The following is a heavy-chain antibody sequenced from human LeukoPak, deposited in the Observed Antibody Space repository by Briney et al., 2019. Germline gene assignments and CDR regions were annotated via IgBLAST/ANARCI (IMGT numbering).Heavy chain of an antibody. CDR1: GYTFTSYA. CDR3: ARDPEGSSGPDAFDI. Sequence: ASVKVSCKASGYTFTSYAMHWVRQAPGQRLEWMGWINAGNGNTKYSQKFQGRVTITRDTSASTAYMELSSLRSEDTAVYYCARDPEGSSGPDAFDIWDQGTMVTVSS. D-gene: IGHD3-22*01. CDR2: INAGNGNT. V-gene: IGHV1-3*01. J-gene: IGHJ3*02.